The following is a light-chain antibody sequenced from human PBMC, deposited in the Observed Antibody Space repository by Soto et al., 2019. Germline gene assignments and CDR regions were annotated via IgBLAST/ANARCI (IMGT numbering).Light chain of an antibody. V-gene: IGKV1-5*03. CDR2: KAS. CDR1: QNVNSW. J-gene: IGKJ4*01. CDR3: QQYNGHPLT. Sequence: DIQMTQSPSTVSASVGDRVTITCRASQNVNSWVAWHQQKPGRAPKLLIYKASSLESGVPSRFSGGGSGTEFTLTISSLQSDDFATYYCQQYNGHPLTFGGGTKVEIK.